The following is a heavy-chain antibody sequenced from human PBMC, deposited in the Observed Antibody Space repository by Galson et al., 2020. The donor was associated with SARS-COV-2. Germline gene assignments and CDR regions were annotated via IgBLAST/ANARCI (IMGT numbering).Heavy chain of an antibody. CDR3: ASHTAMDYYYYYGMDV. Sequence: GGSLRLSCAASGFTFSSYSMNWVRQAPGKGLEWVSSISSSSSYIYYADSVKGRFTISRDNAKNSLYLQMNSLRAEDTAVYYCASHTAMDYYYYYGMDVWGQGTTVTVS. D-gene: IGHD5-18*01. CDR2: ISSSSSYI. CDR1: GFTFSSYS. V-gene: IGHV3-21*01. J-gene: IGHJ6*02.